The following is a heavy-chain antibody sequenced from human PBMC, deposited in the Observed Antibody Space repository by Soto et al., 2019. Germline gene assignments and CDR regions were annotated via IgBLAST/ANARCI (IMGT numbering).Heavy chain of an antibody. CDR3: ARSQNRYCTNGVCYTEGGYYYYYMDV. CDR2: IYPGDSDT. D-gene: IGHD2-8*01. V-gene: IGHV5-51*01. CDR1: GYSFTSYW. Sequence: GESLKISCKGSGYSFTSYWIGWVRQMPGKGLEWMGIIYPGDSDTRYSPSFQGQVTISADKSISTAYLQWSSLKASDTAMYYCARSQNRYCTNGVCYTEGGYYYYYMDVWGKGTTVTVSS. J-gene: IGHJ6*03.